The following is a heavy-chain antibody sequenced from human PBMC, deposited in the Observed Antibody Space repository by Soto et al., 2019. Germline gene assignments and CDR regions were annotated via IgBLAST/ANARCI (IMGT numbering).Heavy chain of an antibody. Sequence: QVQLVESGGGLVKPGGSLRLSCAASGFAFSDYYMRWIRQAPGKGLEWISYITSSGSMIYYADSVKGRFTISRDNAKNSLYLQMSSLRAEDTAVYYCARESVTTHLDYWGQGTLVTVSS. CDR2: ITSSGSMI. CDR1: GFAFSDYY. D-gene: IGHD4-17*01. CDR3: ARESVTTHLDY. J-gene: IGHJ4*02. V-gene: IGHV3-11*01.